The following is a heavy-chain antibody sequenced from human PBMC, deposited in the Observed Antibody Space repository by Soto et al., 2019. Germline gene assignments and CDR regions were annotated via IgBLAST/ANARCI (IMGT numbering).Heavy chain of an antibody. CDR3: ARDSGGGDDY. V-gene: IGHV4-30-4*01. J-gene: IGHJ4*02. Sequence: ASETLSLTCTVSGDSISSGDYYWCLIRQPPGKGLEWIGCIYYSGNTYYNPSLKRRFSISVDTSKNQFSLQLSSVTAADTAVYYCARDSGGGDDYWGQGTLVTVSS. CDR2: IYYSGNT. D-gene: IGHD2-21*02. CDR1: GDSISSGDYY.